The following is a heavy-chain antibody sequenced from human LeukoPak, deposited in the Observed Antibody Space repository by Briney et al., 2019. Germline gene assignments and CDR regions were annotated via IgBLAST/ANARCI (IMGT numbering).Heavy chain of an antibody. D-gene: IGHD3-22*01. CDR3: ARARDVYYDRAFDI. V-gene: IGHV4-59*01. CDR2: IYYSGST. CDR1: GVSISTYY. Sequence: PSETLSLTCTVSGVSISTYYWSWIRQPPGKGLEWIGYIYYSGSTNYNPSLKSRVTISVDTSKNQFSLKLSSVTAADTAVYYCARARDVYYDRAFDIWGQGTMVTFSS. J-gene: IGHJ3*02.